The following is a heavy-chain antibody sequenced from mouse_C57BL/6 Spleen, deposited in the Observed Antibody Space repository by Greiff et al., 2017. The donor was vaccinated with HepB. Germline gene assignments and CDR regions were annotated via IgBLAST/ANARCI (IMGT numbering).Heavy chain of an antibody. Sequence: VQLQQSGTELVKPGASVKLSCKASGYTFTSYWMHWVKQRPGQGLEWIGNINPSNGGTNYNEKFKSKATLTVDKSSSTAYMQLSSLTSEDSAVYYCARSITTVVVYYYAMDYWGQGTSVTVSS. CDR1: GYTFTSYW. CDR3: ARSITTVVVYYYAMDY. J-gene: IGHJ4*01. CDR2: INPSNGGT. V-gene: IGHV1-53*01. D-gene: IGHD1-1*01.